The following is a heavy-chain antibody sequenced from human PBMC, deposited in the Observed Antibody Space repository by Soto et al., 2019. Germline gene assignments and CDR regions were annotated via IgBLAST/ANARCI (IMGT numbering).Heavy chain of an antibody. CDR3: ARDTEYSSSSVAFDI. CDR2: ISAYNGNT. J-gene: IGHJ3*02. Sequence: VASVKVSCKASGYTFTSYGISWVRQAPGQGLEWMGWISAYNGNTNYAQKLQGRVTMTTDTSTSTAYMELRSLRSDDTAVYYCARDTEYSSSSVAFDIWGQGTMVTVSS. D-gene: IGHD6-6*01. CDR1: GYTFTSYG. V-gene: IGHV1-18*01.